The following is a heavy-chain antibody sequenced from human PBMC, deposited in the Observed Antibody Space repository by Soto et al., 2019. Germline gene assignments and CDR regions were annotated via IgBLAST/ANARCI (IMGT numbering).Heavy chain of an antibody. J-gene: IGHJ4*02. CDR2: ITPGGDNT. D-gene: IGHD2-15*01. V-gene: IGHV3-23*01. Sequence: EVQLLESAGGLVQPGGSLRLSCAASGFTFTSHAMNWVRQAPGKGLEWVSGITPGGDNTYYADSVKGRFTISRDNSKNTLYLPMNNLRAEDTALYYCTKNSGGTCYSAVDCWGQVTLVTVYS. CDR1: GFTFTSHA. CDR3: TKNSGGTCYSAVDC.